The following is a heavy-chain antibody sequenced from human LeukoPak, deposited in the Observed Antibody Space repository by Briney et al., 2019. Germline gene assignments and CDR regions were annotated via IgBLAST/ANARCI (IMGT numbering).Heavy chain of an antibody. CDR2: ISGYDGNT. Sequence: GVSVKLSRKASGYTFSSYGISWVRQAPGQGLEWMGWISGYDGNTKYAQKLQGRVSLTTDSSTSTVYMELRSLRSDDTAVYYCARDDYGEPGWFDPWGQGTLVTVSS. V-gene: IGHV1-18*01. CDR1: GYTFSSYG. J-gene: IGHJ5*02. CDR3: ARDDYGEPGWFDP. D-gene: IGHD4-17*01.